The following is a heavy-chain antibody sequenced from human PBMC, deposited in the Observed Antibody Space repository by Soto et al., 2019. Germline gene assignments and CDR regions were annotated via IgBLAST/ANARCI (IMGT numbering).Heavy chain of an antibody. CDR1: GGTCSSYT. J-gene: IGHJ3*02. V-gene: IGHV1-69*02. Sequence: SVNVSCKASGGTCSSYTISWVRQAPGQGLEWMGRIIPILGIANYAQKFQGRVTITADKSTSTAYMELSSLRSEDTAVYYCASTTSGGAFDIWCQGTMVTVSS. D-gene: IGHD3-10*01. CDR3: ASTTSGGAFDI. CDR2: IIPILGIA.